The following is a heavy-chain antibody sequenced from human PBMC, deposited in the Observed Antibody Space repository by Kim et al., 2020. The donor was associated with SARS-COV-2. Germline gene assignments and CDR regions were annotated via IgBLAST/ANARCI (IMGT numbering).Heavy chain of an antibody. D-gene: IGHD3-9*01. CDR2: INHSGST. CDR3: ARGRPVLRYFDWLFSLDPFDY. J-gene: IGHJ4*02. V-gene: IGHV4-34*01. CDR1: GGSFSGYY. Sequence: SETLSLTCAVYGGSFSGYYWSWIRQPPGKGLEWSGEINHSGSTNYNPSLKSRVTISVDTSKNQFSLKLSSVTAADTAVYYCARGRPVLRYFDWLFSLDPFDYWGQGTLVTVSS.